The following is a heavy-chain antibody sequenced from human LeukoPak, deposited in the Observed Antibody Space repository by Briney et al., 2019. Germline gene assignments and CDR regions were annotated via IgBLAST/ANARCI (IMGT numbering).Heavy chain of an antibody. CDR3: AKDLTNGFFDY. CDR1: GFTFTNYA. Sequence: PGGSLRLSCVASGFTFTNYAMSWVRLAPGKGLEWVSRISSSGGSTYYADSVKGWFTISRDTSKNTLYLQMNSLRDEDTAVYYCAKDLTNGFFDYWGQGTLVTVSS. V-gene: IGHV3-23*01. CDR2: ISSSGGST. J-gene: IGHJ4*02. D-gene: IGHD2-8*01.